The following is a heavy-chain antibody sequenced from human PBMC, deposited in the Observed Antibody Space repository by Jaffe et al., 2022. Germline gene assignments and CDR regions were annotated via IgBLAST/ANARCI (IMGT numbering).Heavy chain of an antibody. CDR2: IYHSGST. V-gene: IGHV4-38-2*01. D-gene: IGHD1-26*01. J-gene: IGHJ5*02. CDR1: GYSISSGYY. Sequence: QVQLQESGPGLVKPSETLSLTCAVSGYSISSGYYWGWIRQPPGKGLEWIGSIYHSGSTYYNPSLKSRVTISVDTSKNQFSLKLSSVTAADTAVYYCARALVGVTTGNWFDPWGQGTLVTVSS. CDR3: ARALVGVTTGNWFDP.